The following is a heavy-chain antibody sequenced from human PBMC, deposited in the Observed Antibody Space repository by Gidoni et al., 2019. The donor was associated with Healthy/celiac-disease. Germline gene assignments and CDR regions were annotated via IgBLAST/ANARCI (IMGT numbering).Heavy chain of an antibody. CDR3: ARSVAGTGGDAFDI. V-gene: IGHV3-33*01. D-gene: IGHD6-19*01. Sequence: QVQLLESGGGVVQPGRSLRRSCAAAGFTVSSDGMHWVRQAPGKGLEWVAVICYDGINKYYADSVKGRFTISRDNSKNTLYLQMNSLRAEDTAVYYCARSVAGTGGDAFDIWGQGTMVTVSS. CDR1: GFTVSSDG. CDR2: ICYDGINK. J-gene: IGHJ3*02.